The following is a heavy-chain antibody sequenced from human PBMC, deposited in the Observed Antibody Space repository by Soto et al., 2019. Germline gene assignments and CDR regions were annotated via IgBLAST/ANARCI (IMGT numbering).Heavy chain of an antibody. V-gene: IGHV3-23*01. CDR1: GFTFSSYA. CDR2: ISGSGGST. Sequence: EVQLLESGGGLVQPGGSLRLSCAASGFTFSSYAMSWVRQAPGKGLEWVSAISGSGGSTYYADSVKGRFTISRDNSKNTLYLQMNSLRAEDTAVYYCAKDRGLFLEWFRGPFDYWGQGTLVTVSS. CDR3: AKDRGLFLEWFRGPFDY. J-gene: IGHJ4*02. D-gene: IGHD3-3*01.